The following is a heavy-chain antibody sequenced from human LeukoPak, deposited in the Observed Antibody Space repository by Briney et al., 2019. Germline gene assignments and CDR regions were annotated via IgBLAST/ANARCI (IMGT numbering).Heavy chain of an antibody. J-gene: IGHJ3*02. CDR1: GFIFSDYY. V-gene: IGHV3-11*04. Sequence: GGSLRLSCAASGFIFSDYYMSWIRQAPGKGLEWVSYISSSGITIYYADSVKGRFTISRDNAKNSLYLQMNSLRAEDTAVYYCARRDYRYAFDIWGQGTMVTVSS. CDR2: ISSSGITI. CDR3: ARRDYRYAFDI. D-gene: IGHD4-11*01.